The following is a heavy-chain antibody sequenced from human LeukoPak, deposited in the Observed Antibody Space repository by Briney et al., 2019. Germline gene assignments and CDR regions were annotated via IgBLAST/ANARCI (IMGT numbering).Heavy chain of an antibody. D-gene: IGHD6-13*01. CDR1: GGSISSYY. Sequence: SQTLSLTCTVSGGSISSYYWSWIRQPPGKGLEWIGYIYYSGSTNYNPSLKSRVTISVDTSKNQFSLKLSSVTAADTAVYYCARHKGTPTAAGVYYYYGMDVWGQGTTVTVSS. CDR2: IYYSGST. J-gene: IGHJ6*02. V-gene: IGHV4-59*08. CDR3: ARHKGTPTAAGVYYYYGMDV.